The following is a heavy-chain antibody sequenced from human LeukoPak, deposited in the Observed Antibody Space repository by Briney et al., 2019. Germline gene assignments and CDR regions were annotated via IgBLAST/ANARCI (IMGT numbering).Heavy chain of an antibody. CDR1: GFKFNTYW. J-gene: IGHJ4*01. CDR3: AKELWNFDC. D-gene: IGHD3-3*01. V-gene: IGHV3-7*01. Sequence: GGSLRLSCVASGFKFNTYWLTWVRQTPGKGLEWVANIKTDGSEKTYVNSVKGRFSISRDNAKNSLYLQMTGLRVEDTAVYYCAKELWNFDCWGHGSQGTVSS. CDR2: IKTDGSEK.